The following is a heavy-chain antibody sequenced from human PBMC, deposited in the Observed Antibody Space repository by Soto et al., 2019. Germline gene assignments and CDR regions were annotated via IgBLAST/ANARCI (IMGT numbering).Heavy chain of an antibody. CDR1: GDTFSGYP. Sequence: QVQLVQSGAELKKPGSSVKVSCKASGDTFSGYPINWVRQAPGEGLEWMGRIIPVFGTTNDAQRFEGRVTVTADESTNTAYMELRGLLSEDTAVYYCARDGGFGELKYWGPGTQVTVSS. J-gene: IGHJ4*02. CDR2: IIPVFGTT. V-gene: IGHV1-69*18. CDR3: ARDGGFGELKY. D-gene: IGHD3-10*01.